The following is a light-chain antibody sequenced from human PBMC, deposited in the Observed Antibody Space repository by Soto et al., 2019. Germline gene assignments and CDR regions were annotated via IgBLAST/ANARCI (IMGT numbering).Light chain of an antibody. CDR1: CSNIVAIYD. V-gene: IGLV1-40*01. J-gene: IGLJ3*02. CDR3: QSYDSSLSGWV. CDR2: GNT. Sequence: QSALTQPPSVSGAPGQRVTISCTGSCSNIVAIYDVHWYQQLPGTAPKLLIYGNTNRPSGVPDRFSGSKSGTSASLAITGLQAEDEADYYCQSYDSSLSGWVFGGGTKVTVL.